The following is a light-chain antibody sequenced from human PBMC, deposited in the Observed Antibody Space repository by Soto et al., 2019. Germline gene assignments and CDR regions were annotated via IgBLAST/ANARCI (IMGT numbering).Light chain of an antibody. Sequence: ALTQPRSVSGSPGQSVTISCTGTSSDVGGYNYVSWHQQHPGKAPKLMIYDVSKRPSGVPDRFSGSKSGNTASLTISGLQAEDEADYYCCSYEGSYTHVFGPGTKVTV. CDR2: DVS. CDR1: SSDVGGYNY. CDR3: CSYEGSYTHV. J-gene: IGLJ1*01. V-gene: IGLV2-11*01.